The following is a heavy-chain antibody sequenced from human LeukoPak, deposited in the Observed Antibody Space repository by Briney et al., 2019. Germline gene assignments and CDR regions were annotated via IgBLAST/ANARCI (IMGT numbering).Heavy chain of an antibody. CDR3: VRDQFFSFDY. CDR1: GFIFTTYT. Sequence: GGSLRLSCAASGFIFTTYTMNWVRQAPGKGLEWVSSVSRDSSHIYYADSVKGRFTVSRDNAQNSLFLQMNSLRDEDTAVYYCVRDQFFSFDYWGQGTLVTVSS. V-gene: IGHV3-21*06. CDR2: VSRDSSHI. D-gene: IGHD3-3*01. J-gene: IGHJ4*02.